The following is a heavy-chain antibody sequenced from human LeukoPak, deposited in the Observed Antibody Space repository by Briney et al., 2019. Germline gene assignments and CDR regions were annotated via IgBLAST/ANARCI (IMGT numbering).Heavy chain of an antibody. J-gene: IGHJ4*02. V-gene: IGHV4-61*02. D-gene: IGHD1-14*01. CDR2: IYTSGST. Sequence: PSETLSLTCTVSGGSISSGSYYWSWIRQPAGKGLEWIGRIYTSGSTNYNPSLKSRVTISVDTSKNQFSLKLSSVTAADTAVYNCATYDSHRDYWGQGTLVTVSS. CDR1: GGSISSGSYY. CDR3: ATYDSHRDY.